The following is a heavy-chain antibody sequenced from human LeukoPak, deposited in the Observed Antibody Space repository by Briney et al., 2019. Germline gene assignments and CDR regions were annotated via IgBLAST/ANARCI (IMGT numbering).Heavy chain of an antibody. CDR3: ARGYCSGGSCYRAFDY. Sequence: GGSLRLSCAASGFTFSSYSTNWVRQAPGKGLEWVSSISSSSSYIYYADSVKGRSTISRDNAKNSLYLQMNSLRAEDTAVYYCARGYCSGGSCYRAFDYWGQGTLVTVSS. V-gene: IGHV3-21*01. CDR1: GFTFSSYS. CDR2: ISSSSSYI. J-gene: IGHJ4*02. D-gene: IGHD2-15*01.